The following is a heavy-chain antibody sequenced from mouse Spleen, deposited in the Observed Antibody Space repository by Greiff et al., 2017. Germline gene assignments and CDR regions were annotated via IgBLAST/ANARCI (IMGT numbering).Heavy chain of an antibody. CDR3: ASVLRLVSFAY. D-gene: IGHD1-2*01. CDR1: GFSLTSYG. J-gene: IGHJ3*01. Sequence: VKVVESGPGLVQPSQSLSITCTVSGFSLTSYGVHWVRQSPGKGLEWLGVIWSGGSTDYNAAFISRLSLSKDNSKSQFFFKMNSLQADDTAIYYCASVLRLVSFAYWGQGTLVTVSA. CDR2: IWSGGST. V-gene: IGHV2-4-1*01.